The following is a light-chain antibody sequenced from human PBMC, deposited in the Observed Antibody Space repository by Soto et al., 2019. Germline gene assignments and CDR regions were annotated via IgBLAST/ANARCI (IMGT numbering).Light chain of an antibody. V-gene: IGKV2-28*01. J-gene: IGKJ4*01. CDR3: IQALQTPFT. Sequence: DIEMTQSPLSLPVTPGEPASISCRSSQSLLHSSGRYYLDWYLQKPGQSPQLLIYLGSHRASGVPDRFSGSGSGTDFTLTISRVEAEDVGIYYCIQALQTPFTFGGGTRAEIK. CDR2: LGS. CDR1: QSLLHSSGRYY.